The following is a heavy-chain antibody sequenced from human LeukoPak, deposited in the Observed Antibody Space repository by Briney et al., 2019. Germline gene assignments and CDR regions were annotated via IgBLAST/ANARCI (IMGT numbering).Heavy chain of an antibody. D-gene: IGHD4-17*01. CDR3: ARADYGDYQYYYYMDV. CDR1: GFTFSSYS. V-gene: IGHV3-21*01. CDR2: ISSSSSYI. J-gene: IGHJ6*03. Sequence: GGSLRLSCAASGFTFSSYSMNWVRQAPGKGLEWVSSISSSSSYIYYADSVKGRFTISRDNAKNSLYLQMNSLRAEDTAVYYCARADYGDYQYYYYMDVWGKGTTVTTSS.